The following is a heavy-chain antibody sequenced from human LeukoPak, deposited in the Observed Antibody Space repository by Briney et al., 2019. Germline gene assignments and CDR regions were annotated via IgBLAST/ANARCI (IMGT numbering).Heavy chain of an antibody. CDR2: ISSGSRYI. CDR3: AKCSGGNCYHSDDH. J-gene: IGHJ5*02. D-gene: IGHD2-15*01. Sequence: GGALRVSCAASGFTFSAYSMNWVRPAPGKGLEWVSSISSGSRYIYYADSVKGRFTVSRDNAKDSLYLQMNSLRAEDTAVYYCAKCSGGNCYHSDDHWGQGTLVTVSP. V-gene: IGHV3-21*01. CDR1: GFTFSAYS.